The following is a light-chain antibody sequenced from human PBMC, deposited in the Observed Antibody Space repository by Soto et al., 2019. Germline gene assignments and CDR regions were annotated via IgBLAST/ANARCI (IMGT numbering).Light chain of an antibody. Sequence: DIQMTQSPSSVSASVGDRVTITCRASQGISSWLAWYQQKPGKAPKLLLFAASSLQSGGQSSFSGSGSGTDFTLTISSLQPKDFATYYSQQANSLPLTFGGGTKVEIK. CDR2: AAS. J-gene: IGKJ4*01. V-gene: IGKV1-12*01. CDR3: QQANSLPLT. CDR1: QGISSW.